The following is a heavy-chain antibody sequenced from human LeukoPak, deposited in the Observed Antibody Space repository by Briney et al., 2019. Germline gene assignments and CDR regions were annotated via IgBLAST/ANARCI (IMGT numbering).Heavy chain of an antibody. J-gene: IGHJ4*02. CDR1: GGSFSGYY. CDR2: INHSGST. CDR3: ARGLLFDY. Sequence: SETLSLTCAVYGGSFSGYYWSWIRQPPGKGLEWIGEINHSGSTNYNPSLKSRVTISVDTSKNQFSLKLSSVTAADTAVYYCARGLLFDYWGQGTLVTVSS. V-gene: IGHV4-34*01.